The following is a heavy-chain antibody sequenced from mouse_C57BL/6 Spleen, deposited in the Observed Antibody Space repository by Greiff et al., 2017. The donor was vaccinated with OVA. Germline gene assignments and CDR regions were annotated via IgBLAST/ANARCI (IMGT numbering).Heavy chain of an antibody. CDR2: IDPSDSCT. J-gene: IGHJ2*01. CDR3: ARYSSGYPHFDV. V-gene: IGHV1-69*01. CDR1: GYTFTSYW. Sequence: VQLQQPGAELVMPGASVKLSCKASGYTFTSYWMHWVKQRPGHGLEWIGEIDPSDSCTTYNQKFKGKSTLTVDKSSSTAYLQLSSLTSEDSAVYYCARYSSGYPHFDVWGKGTTLTVSS. D-gene: IGHD3-2*02.